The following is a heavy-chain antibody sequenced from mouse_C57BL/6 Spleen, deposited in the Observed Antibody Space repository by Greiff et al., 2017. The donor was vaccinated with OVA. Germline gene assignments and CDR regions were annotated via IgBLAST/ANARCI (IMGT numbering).Heavy chain of an antibody. CDR2: IDPSDSYT. Sequence: QVQLQQPGAELVRPGTSVKLSCKASGYTFTSYWMHWVKQRPGQGLEWIGVIDPSDSYTNYNQKFKGKATLTVDTSSSTAYMQLSSLTSEDSAVYYCAREDRYSYYFDYWGQGTTLTVSS. CDR3: AREDRYSYYFDY. D-gene: IGHD1-1*01. J-gene: IGHJ2*01. CDR1: GYTFTSYW. V-gene: IGHV1-59*01.